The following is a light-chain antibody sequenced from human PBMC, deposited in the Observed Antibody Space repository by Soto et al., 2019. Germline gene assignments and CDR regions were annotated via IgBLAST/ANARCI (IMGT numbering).Light chain of an antibody. J-gene: IGKJ5*01. V-gene: IGKV1-9*01. CDR3: QQLNAYPLT. Sequence: DIPLTQCRSFLSASLGDRVTITFRASQGTSSYLAWFQQKQGRAPKLIIYGASTLQSGVPARFSGSAYGTDFNLTISNLQPEDFATYYCQQLNAYPLTFGQGTRLEIK. CDR1: QGTSSY. CDR2: GAS.